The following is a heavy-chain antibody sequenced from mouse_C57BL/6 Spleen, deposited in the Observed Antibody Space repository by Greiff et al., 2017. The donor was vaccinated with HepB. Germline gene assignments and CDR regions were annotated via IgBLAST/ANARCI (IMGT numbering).Heavy chain of an antibody. D-gene: IGHD1-1*01. CDR2: IYPSDSET. Sequence: VQLQQPGAELVRPGSSVKLSCKASGYTFTSYWMDWVKQRPGQGLEWIGNIYPSDSETHYNQKFKDKATLTVDKSSSTAYMQLSSLTSEDSAVYYCARCDYGSSFIYAMDYWGQGTSVTVSS. V-gene: IGHV1-61*01. CDR1: GYTFTSYW. J-gene: IGHJ4*01. CDR3: ARCDYGSSFIYAMDY.